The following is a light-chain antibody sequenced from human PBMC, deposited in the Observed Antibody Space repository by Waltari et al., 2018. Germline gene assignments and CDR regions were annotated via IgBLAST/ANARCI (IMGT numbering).Light chain of an antibody. Sequence: QSVLTQPPSVSGAPGQRVTISCTGSSSNIGAGYDVHWYQQLPGTAPKLLIYGNTNRPSGVPDRVSGAKSGTSVSLAITGLQAEDEAYYYGQSYDSSLRVFGGGTKLTVL. J-gene: IGLJ3*02. CDR2: GNT. CDR1: SSNIGAGYD. V-gene: IGLV1-40*01. CDR3: QSYDSSLRV.